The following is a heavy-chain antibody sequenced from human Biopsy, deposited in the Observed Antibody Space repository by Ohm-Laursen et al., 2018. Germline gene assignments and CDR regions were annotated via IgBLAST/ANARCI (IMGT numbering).Heavy chain of an antibody. CDR2: VHYSGAT. D-gene: IGHD2-21*01. V-gene: IGHV4-39*01. Sequence: SDTLSLTCTVSDGSINSNDYYWGWIRQAPGKGLEWLGSVHYSGATYYNPPLTSRATISVDTAKNPFFLKLRSATAADTAGYYCARPLRGGECEGFDLWGPGTMVSVSP. CDR3: ARPLRGGECEGFDL. CDR1: DGSINSNDYY. J-gene: IGHJ3*01.